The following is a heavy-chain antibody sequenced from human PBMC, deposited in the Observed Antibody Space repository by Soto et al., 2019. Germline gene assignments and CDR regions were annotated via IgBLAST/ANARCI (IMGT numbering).Heavy chain of an antibody. Sequence: SETLSLTCTVSGGSISTTSYYWGWIRQPPGKGLEWVGSISYSGSTYYNPSLKSRVTISVDTSKNQFSLKLSSVTAADTAVYYCATSEFHWGQGTLVTVSS. CDR1: GGSISTTSYY. CDR2: ISYSGST. CDR3: ATSEFH. D-gene: IGHD2-21*01. V-gene: IGHV4-39*01. J-gene: IGHJ4*02.